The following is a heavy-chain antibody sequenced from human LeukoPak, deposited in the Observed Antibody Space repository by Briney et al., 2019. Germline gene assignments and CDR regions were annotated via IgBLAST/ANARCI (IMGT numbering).Heavy chain of an antibody. V-gene: IGHV1-2*02. CDR2: INPNSGGT. CDR1: GYTFTGYY. J-gene: IGHJ5*02. Sequence: ASVKVSCKVSGYTFTGYYMHWVRQAPGQGLEWMGWINPNSGGTNYAQKFQGRVTMTRDTSISTAYMELSRLRSDDTAVYYCARLGYGSGSENWFDPWGQGTLVTVSS. D-gene: IGHD3-10*01. CDR3: ARLGYGSGSENWFDP.